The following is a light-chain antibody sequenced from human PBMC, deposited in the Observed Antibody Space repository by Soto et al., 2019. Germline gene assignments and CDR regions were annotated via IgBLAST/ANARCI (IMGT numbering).Light chain of an antibody. CDR3: AAWDDSLSGVV. V-gene: IGLV1-47*01. CDR1: SSNIGSNY. Sequence: QSVLTQPPSASGTPGQRVTISCSRSSSNIGSNYVYWYQQLPGTAPKLLIYNNNQWPSGVPDRISGSKSGTSASLAISGLRSEDEADYYCAAWDDSLSGVVFGGGTKLTVL. J-gene: IGLJ2*01. CDR2: NNN.